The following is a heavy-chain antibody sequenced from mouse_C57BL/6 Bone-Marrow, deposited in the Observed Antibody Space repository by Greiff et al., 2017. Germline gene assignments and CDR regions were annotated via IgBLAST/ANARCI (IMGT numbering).Heavy chain of an antibody. Sequence: QVQLQQSGAELVRPGASVTLSCKASGYTFTDYEMHWVKQTPVHGLEWIGAIDPETGGTASNQKFKGKAILTADKSSSTAYMELRSLTSEDTAVYYCTREGLRRGNYAMDYWGQGTSVTVSS. CDR2: IDPETGGT. CDR3: TREGLRRGNYAMDY. J-gene: IGHJ4*01. D-gene: IGHD2-2*01. CDR1: GYTFTDYE. V-gene: IGHV1-15*01.